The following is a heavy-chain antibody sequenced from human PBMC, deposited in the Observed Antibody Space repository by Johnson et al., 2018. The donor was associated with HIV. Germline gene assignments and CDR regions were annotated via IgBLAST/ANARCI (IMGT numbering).Heavy chain of an antibody. Sequence: QVQLVESGGGVVQPGRSLGLSCAASGFSFSSYGMHWVRQAPGKGLEWVAIMSYDGSNKYYADSVKGRFTISRDNSKNTLYLQMNSLRAGDTAVYYCARVGTTVDAFDIWGQGTVVTVSS. J-gene: IGHJ3*02. CDR2: MSYDGSNK. CDR1: GFSFSSYG. D-gene: IGHD4-17*01. V-gene: IGHV3-30*03. CDR3: ARVGTTVDAFDI.